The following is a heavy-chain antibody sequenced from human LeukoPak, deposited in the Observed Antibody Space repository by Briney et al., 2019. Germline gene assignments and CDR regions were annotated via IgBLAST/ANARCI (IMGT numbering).Heavy chain of an antibody. V-gene: IGHV4-38-2*02. J-gene: IGHJ4*02. Sequence: SETLPLTCTVSGYSISSGYYWGWIRQPPGKGLEWIGSIYHSGSTYYNPSLKSRVTISVDTSKNQFSLKLSSVTAADTAVYYCASTGTLTGGVIINWGQGTLVTVSS. D-gene: IGHD3-10*01. CDR1: GYSISSGYY. CDR3: ASTGTLTGGVIIN. CDR2: IYHSGST.